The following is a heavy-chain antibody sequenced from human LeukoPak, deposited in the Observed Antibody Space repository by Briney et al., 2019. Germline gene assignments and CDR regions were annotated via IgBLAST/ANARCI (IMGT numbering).Heavy chain of an antibody. V-gene: IGHV1-2*02. D-gene: IGHD1-26*01. CDR2: INPNSGGT. CDR1: GYTFTGYY. Sequence: ASVKVSCKASGYTFTGYYMHWVRQAPGQGLEWMGWINPNSGGTNYAQKFQGRVTMTRDTSISTAYMELSRLRSDDTAVYYCARADSGSYYVWIDPWGQGTLVTVSS. J-gene: IGHJ5*02. CDR3: ARADSGSYYVWIDP.